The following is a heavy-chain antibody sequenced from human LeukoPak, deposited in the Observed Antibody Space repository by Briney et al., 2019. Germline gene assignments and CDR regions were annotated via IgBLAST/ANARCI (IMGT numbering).Heavy chain of an antibody. CDR2: LYYSGST. Sequence: SETLSLTCTVSGGSLSGSPYYWGWIRQPPGKGLEWIGSLYYSGSTYYNPSLKGRITMSVDTSKNQFSLEVRSVTAADMAVYYCARSGREVPLAMYFFDYWGQGNLVTVSS. J-gene: IGHJ4*02. V-gene: IGHV4-39*01. CDR3: ARSGREVPLAMYFFDY. D-gene: IGHD2-2*01. CDR1: GGSLSGSPYY.